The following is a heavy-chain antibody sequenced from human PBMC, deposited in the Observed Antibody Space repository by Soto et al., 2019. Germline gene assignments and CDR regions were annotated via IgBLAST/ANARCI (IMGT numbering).Heavy chain of an antibody. J-gene: IGHJ5*02. CDR1: GFIFKNFG. CDR2: ISGSGFKK. Sequence: GGSLRLSCAASGFIFKNFGIICCRQTPLKGLEWISSISGSGFKKYYADSVKGRFTISRDNSKSTVYLELNNLSAEDTAVYHCAKNQGVELVPLATVDWFDPWGQGSVVTVSS. CDR3: AKNQGVELVPLATVDWFDP. D-gene: IGHD1-26*01. V-gene: IGHV3-23*01.